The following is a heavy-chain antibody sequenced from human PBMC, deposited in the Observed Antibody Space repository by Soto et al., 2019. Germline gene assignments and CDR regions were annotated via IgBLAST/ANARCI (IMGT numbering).Heavy chain of an antibody. CDR2: INHRGST. CDR3: ARGVRVVRAAMLAGTKSTGYLDV. V-gene: IGHV4-34*01. D-gene: IGHD2-2*01. J-gene: IGHJ2*01. CDR1: GGSFSGNY. Sequence: QVQLQQWGAGLLKPSETLSLTCSVYGGSFSGNYWTWIRQPPGKGLEWIGEINHRGSTNYSPSLKSRVTISVDTSKPQFALKLISVPAADTAVYYCARGVRVVRAAMLAGTKSTGYLDVWGRGTLVAVSS.